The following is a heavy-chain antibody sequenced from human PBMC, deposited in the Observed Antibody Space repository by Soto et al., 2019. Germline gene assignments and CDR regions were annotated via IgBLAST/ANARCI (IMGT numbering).Heavy chain of an antibody. CDR3: AASSAIAAAGYFKF. Sequence: QVQLVQSGAEVKEPGSSVKVSCKASGDLFNNHAFNWVQQAPGQGLEWMGRISTSFSSTNYAQKFQGRVTLGADDLTTIVYLEVNNLASDDTAMYYCAASSAIAAAGYFKFWCQGTLVTVSP. V-gene: IGHV1-69*01. CDR1: GDLFNNHA. J-gene: IGHJ4*02. CDR2: ISTSFSST. D-gene: IGHD6-13*01.